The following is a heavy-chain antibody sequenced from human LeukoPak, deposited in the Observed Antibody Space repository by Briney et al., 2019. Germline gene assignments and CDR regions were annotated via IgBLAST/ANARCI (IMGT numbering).Heavy chain of an antibody. CDR3: AGLGLAGSAGRTYYFDY. CDR1: GGFISSYY. Sequence: SETLSLTCTVSGGFISSYYWSWIRQPPGKGLEWIGYIYYSGSTNYSPSLKSRVTISVDTSKNQFSLKLSSVTAADTAVYYCAGLGLAGSAGRTYYFDYWGQGTLVTVSS. J-gene: IGHJ4*02. V-gene: IGHV4-59*08. D-gene: IGHD1-26*01. CDR2: IYYSGST.